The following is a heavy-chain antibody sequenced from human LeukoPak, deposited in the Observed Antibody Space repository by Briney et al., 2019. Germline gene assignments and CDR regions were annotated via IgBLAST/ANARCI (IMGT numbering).Heavy chain of an antibody. Sequence: SETLSLTCTVSGGFISSYYWSWIRQPPGEGLEWIGHIYYSGGTNYNPSLKSRVTISVDTSKNQFSLKLSSVTAADTAVYYCARRTPPPGAFDIWGQGTMVTVSS. D-gene: IGHD1-1*01. CDR3: ARRTPPPGAFDI. CDR2: IYYSGGT. V-gene: IGHV4-59*08. CDR1: GGFISSYY. J-gene: IGHJ3*02.